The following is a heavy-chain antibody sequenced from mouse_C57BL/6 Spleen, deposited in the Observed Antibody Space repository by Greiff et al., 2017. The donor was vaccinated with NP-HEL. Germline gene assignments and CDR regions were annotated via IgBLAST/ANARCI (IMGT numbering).Heavy chain of an antibody. Sequence: QVQLQQSGAELVKPGASVKLSCKASGYTFTSYWMQWVKQRPGQGLEWIGEIDPSDSYTNYNQKFKGKATLTVDTSSSTAYMQLSSLTSEDSAVYYCARRPLVYYDFDYWGQGTTLTVSS. CDR2: IDPSDSYT. CDR3: ARRPLVYYDFDY. V-gene: IGHV1-50*01. D-gene: IGHD2-4*01. J-gene: IGHJ2*01. CDR1: GYTFTSYW.